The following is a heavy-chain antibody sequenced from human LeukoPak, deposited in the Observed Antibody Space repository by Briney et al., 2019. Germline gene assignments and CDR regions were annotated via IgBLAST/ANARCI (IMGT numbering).Heavy chain of an antibody. V-gene: IGHV4-34*01. J-gene: IGHJ5*02. CDR2: INHSGST. Sequence: SETLSLTCAVYGGSFSGYYWSWIRQPPGKGLEWIGEINHSGSTNYNPSLKSRVTISVDTSKNQFSLKLSSVTAADTAVYYCARDRSYYGSGRNWFDPWGQGTLVTVSS. D-gene: IGHD3-10*01. CDR3: ARDRSYYGSGRNWFDP. CDR1: GGSFSGYY.